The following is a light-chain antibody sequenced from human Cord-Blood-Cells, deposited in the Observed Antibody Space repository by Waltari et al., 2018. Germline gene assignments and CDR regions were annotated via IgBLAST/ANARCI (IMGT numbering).Light chain of an antibody. CDR3: MQGTHWPWT. J-gene: IGKJ1*01. CDR2: KVS. Sequence: DVVMTQSPLSLPVTLGQPASISSRSSQSLVNSDGNTYLNLFQQRPGQSPRRLIYKVSNRDSGVPDRFSGSGSGTDFTLKISRVEAEDVGVYYCMQGTHWPWTFGQGTKVEIK. CDR1: QSLVNSDGNTY. V-gene: IGKV2-30*01.